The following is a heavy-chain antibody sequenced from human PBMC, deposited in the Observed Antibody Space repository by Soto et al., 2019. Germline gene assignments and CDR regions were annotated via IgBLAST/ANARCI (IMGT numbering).Heavy chain of an antibody. J-gene: IGHJ4*02. V-gene: IGHV1-69*08. CDR1: GGTFSSYT. D-gene: IGHD3-10*01. CDR3: ATDCYGSGYEVYFDY. CDR2: IIPILGIA. Sequence: QVQLVQSGAEVKKPGSSVKVSCKASGGTFSSYTISWVRQAPGQGLEWMGRIIPILGIANYAQKFQGRVTITADKSTSTAYMELSSLRSEDTAVYYCATDCYGSGYEVYFDYWGQGTLITVSS.